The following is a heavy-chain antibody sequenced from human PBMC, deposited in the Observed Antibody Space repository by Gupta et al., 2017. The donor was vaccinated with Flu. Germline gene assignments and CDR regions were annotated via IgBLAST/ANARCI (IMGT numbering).Heavy chain of an antibody. Sequence: EVQLVESGGGLVQPGGSLRLSCAASGFTVSSNYMSCVRQAPGKGLEWVSVIYSGGSTYYADSVKGRFTISRNNSKNTLYLEMNSLRAEDTAVYYCARVASTEPESGSRITSSPDGYYFDYWGQGTLVTVSS. J-gene: IGHJ4*02. D-gene: IGHD3-22*01. CDR1: GFTVSSNY. CDR3: ARVASTEPESGSRITSSPDGYYFDY. V-gene: IGHV3-53*04. CDR2: IYSGGST.